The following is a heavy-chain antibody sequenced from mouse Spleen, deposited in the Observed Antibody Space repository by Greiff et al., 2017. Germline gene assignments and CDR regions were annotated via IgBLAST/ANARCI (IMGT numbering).Heavy chain of an antibody. CDR3: ASYYDGSYDWYFDV. CDR1: GYTFTDYY. V-gene: IGHV1-75*01. J-gene: IGHJ1*01. CDR2: IFPGSGST. D-gene: IGHD1-1*01. Sequence: VQLQQSGPELVKPGASVKISCKASGYTFTDYYINWVKQRPGQGLEWIGWIFPGSGSTYYNEKFKGKATLTVDKSSGTAYMLLSSLTSEDSAVYFCASYYDGSYDWYFDVWGAGTTVTVSS.